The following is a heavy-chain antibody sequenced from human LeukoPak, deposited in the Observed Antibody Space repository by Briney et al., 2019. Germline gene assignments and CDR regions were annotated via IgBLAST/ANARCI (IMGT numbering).Heavy chain of an antibody. V-gene: IGHV4-34*01. Sequence: SETLSLTCAVYGGSFSGYYWSWIRQPPGKGLEWIGEINHSGSANYNPSLKSRVTISVDTSKNQFSLKLTSVTAADTAVYYCARVSSGWSWGQGTLVTVSS. J-gene: IGHJ5*02. CDR2: INHSGSA. CDR1: GGSFSGYY. CDR3: ARVSSGWS. D-gene: IGHD6-19*01.